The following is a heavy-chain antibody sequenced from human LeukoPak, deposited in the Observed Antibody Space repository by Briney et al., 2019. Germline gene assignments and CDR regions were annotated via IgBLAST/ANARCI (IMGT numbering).Heavy chain of an antibody. CDR2: INLNSGGA. D-gene: IGHD2-15*01. CDR3: ARVETYCSGGDCYSRWVDY. J-gene: IGHJ4*02. CDR1: GYTFTGYY. Sequence: ASVKVSCKASGYTFTGYYMHWVRQAPGQGLEWMGWINLNSGGANYAQKFQGRVTMTRDTSISTAYMELSRLTSDDTAVYYCARVETYCSGGDCYSRWVDYWGQGTLVTVSS. V-gene: IGHV1-2*02.